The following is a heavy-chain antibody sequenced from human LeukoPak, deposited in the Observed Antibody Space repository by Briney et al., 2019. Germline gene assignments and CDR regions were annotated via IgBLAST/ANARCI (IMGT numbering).Heavy chain of an antibody. Sequence: SETLSLTCTVSSGSISSGDYYWSWIRQPPGKGLEWIGYIYYSGSTYYNPSLKSRVTISVDTSKNQFSLKLSSVTAADTAVYYCARATGYSSSWYRGYFDYWGQGTLVTVSS. CDR1: SGSISSGDYY. J-gene: IGHJ4*02. D-gene: IGHD6-13*01. CDR2: IYYSGST. V-gene: IGHV4-30-4*01. CDR3: ARATGYSSSWYRGYFDY.